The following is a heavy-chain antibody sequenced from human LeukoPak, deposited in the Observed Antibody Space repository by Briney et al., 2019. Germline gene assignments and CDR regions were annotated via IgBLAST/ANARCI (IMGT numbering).Heavy chain of an antibody. CDR1: GGSFSGYY. CDR3: ARGMRGYPYYFDY. D-gene: IGHD5-12*01. Sequence: PSETLSLTCAVYGGSFSGYYWSWIRQPPGKGLEWIGEINHSGSTNYNPSLKSRVTISVDTSKNQFSLKLSSVTAADTAVYYCARGMRGYPYYFDYWGQGTLVTVSS. J-gene: IGHJ4*02. V-gene: IGHV4-34*01. CDR2: INHSGST.